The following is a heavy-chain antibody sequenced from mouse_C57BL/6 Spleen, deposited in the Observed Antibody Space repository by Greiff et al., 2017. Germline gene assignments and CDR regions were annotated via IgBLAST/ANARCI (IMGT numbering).Heavy chain of an antibody. CDR3: SESGYYRYAMGY. CDR2: IYPNNGGT. V-gene: IGHV1-18*01. J-gene: IGHJ4*01. D-gene: IGHD2-3*01. CDR1: GYTFTDYN. Sequence: VQLQQSGPELVKPGASVKIPCKASGYTFTDYNMDWVKQSHGKSLEWIGDIYPNNGGTIYNQKFKGKATLTVDKSSSTAYMQLSSLTSEDTAVYYCSESGYYRYAMGYWGQGTSVTVSS.